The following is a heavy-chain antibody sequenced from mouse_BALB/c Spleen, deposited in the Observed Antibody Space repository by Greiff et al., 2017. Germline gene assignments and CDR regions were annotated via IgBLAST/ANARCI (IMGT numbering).Heavy chain of an antibody. D-gene: IGHD1-1*01. V-gene: IGHV2-6-7*01. Sequence: VQLKESGPGLVAPSQSLSITCTVSGFSLTGYGVNWVRQPPGKGLEWLGMIWGDGSTDYNSALKSRLSISKDNSKSQVFLQMNSLQTDDTARYYCARLGSSYAYWGQGTLVTVSA. CDR2: IWGDGST. J-gene: IGHJ3*01. CDR3: ARLGSSYAY. CDR1: GFSLTGYG.